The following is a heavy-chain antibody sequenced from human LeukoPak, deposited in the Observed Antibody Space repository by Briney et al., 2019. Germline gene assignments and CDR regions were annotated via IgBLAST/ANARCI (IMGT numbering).Heavy chain of an antibody. J-gene: IGHJ3*02. CDR2: IHTSGST. CDR3: AGGPASQILTGYFTSGAFDI. V-gene: IGHV4-4*07. CDR1: GGSTSSYY. D-gene: IGHD3-9*01. Sequence: PSETLSLTCSVSGGSTSSYYWSWIRQPAGKGLEWIGRIHTSGSTNYNPSLKSRITMSVDTSKNQFSLKLSSVTAADTAVYYCAGGPASQILTGYFTSGAFDIWGQGTMVTVSS.